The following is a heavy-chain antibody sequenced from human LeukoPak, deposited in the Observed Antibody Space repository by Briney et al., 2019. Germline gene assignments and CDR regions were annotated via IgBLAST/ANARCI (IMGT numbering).Heavy chain of an antibody. D-gene: IGHD3-10*01. Sequence: SETLSLTCAVYGGSFSGYYWSWIRQPPGKGLEWIGYIYYSGSTNYNPSLKSRVTISVDTSKNQFSLKLSSVTAADTAVYYCARVEDDGSGSYYNSRWFDPWGQGTLVTVSS. V-gene: IGHV4-59*01. J-gene: IGHJ5*02. CDR3: ARVEDDGSGSYYNSRWFDP. CDR1: GGSFSGYY. CDR2: IYYSGST.